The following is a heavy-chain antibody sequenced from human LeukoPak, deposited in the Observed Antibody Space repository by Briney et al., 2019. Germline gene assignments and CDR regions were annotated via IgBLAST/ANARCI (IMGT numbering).Heavy chain of an antibody. D-gene: IGHD2-2*02. J-gene: IGHJ4*02. Sequence: GGSLRLSCAASGFTSSSYGMHWVRQAPGKGLEWVAVIWYDGSNKYYADSVKGRFTISRDNSKNTLYLQTNSLRAEDTAVYYCARGGFRVVVPAAIPEDWGQGTLVTVSS. V-gene: IGHV3-33*08. CDR1: GFTSSSYG. CDR3: ARGGFRVVVPAAIPED. CDR2: IWYDGSNK.